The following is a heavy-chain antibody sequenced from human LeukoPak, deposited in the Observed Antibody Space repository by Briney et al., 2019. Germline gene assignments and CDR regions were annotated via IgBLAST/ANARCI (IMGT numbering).Heavy chain of an antibody. Sequence: SETLSLTCTVSGGAISSGSYYWSWIRQPAEKGLEWIGRLYSTGTTKYNPSLKSRVTMSVDTSKSQFSLKLNSVTAADTAVYYCARSEYCSSTNCDWFDPWGQGILVTVSS. D-gene: IGHD2-2*01. V-gene: IGHV4-61*02. CDR2: LYSTGTT. CDR3: ARSEYCSSTNCDWFDP. J-gene: IGHJ5*02. CDR1: GGAISSGSYY.